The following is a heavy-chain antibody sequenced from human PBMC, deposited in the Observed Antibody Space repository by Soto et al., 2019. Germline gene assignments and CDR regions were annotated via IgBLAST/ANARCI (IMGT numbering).Heavy chain of an antibody. CDR3: ATGYCSTPACHSRAGPLFGY. J-gene: IGHJ4*02. Sequence: QVQLVQSGAEVKRPGSSVTVSCKASGGTFSTDAISWVRQAPGQGLEWMGGIILKFGTAKYAQNLQGRLTITADTYTGTVFMELSSLRSEDTAVYYCATGYCSTPACHSRAGPLFGYWGQGTLVIVSS. D-gene: IGHD2-2*01. V-gene: IGHV1-69*06. CDR1: GGTFSTDA. CDR2: IILKFGTA.